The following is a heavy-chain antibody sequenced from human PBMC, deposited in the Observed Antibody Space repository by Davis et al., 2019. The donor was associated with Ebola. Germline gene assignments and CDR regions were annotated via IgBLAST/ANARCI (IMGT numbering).Heavy chain of an antibody. V-gene: IGHV1-69*10. Sequence: SVKVSCKASGGTFSSYAISWVRQAPGQGLEWMGGIIPNLGIANYAQKLQGRVTMTTDTSRSTAYMELRSLRSDDTAVYYCAREAGATTRIYDSWGQGTLVTVSS. CDR3: AREAGATTRIYDS. J-gene: IGHJ5*01. CDR1: GGTFSSYA. CDR2: IIPNLGIA. D-gene: IGHD1-26*01.